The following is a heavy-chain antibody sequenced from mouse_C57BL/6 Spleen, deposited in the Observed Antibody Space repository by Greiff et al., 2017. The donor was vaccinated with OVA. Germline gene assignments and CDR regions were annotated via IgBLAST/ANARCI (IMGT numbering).Heavy chain of an antibody. CDR2: IEPSDSYT. CDR3: ARGGPWFAY. Sequence: KESCKASGYTFTSYWMQWVKQRPGQGLEWIGEIEPSDSYTNYNQKFKGKATLTVDTSSSTAYMQLSSLTSEDSAVYYCARGGPWFAYWGQGTLVTVSA. V-gene: IGHV1-50*01. J-gene: IGHJ3*01. CDR1: GYTFTSYW.